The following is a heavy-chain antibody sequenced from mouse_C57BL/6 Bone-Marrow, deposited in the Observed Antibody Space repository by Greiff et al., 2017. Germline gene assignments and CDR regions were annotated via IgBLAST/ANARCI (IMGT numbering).Heavy chain of an antibody. CDR3: ARVRYYGSRDYYAMDY. CDR1: GFTFSDYY. V-gene: IGHV5-16*01. Sequence: EVHLVESEGGLVQPGSSMKLSCTASGFTFSDYYMAWVRQVPEKGLEWVAYINYDGSSTYYLDSLKSRFIISRDNAKNILYLQMSSLKSEDTATYYCARVRYYGSRDYYAMDYWGQGTSVTVSS. J-gene: IGHJ4*01. CDR2: INYDGSST. D-gene: IGHD1-1*01.